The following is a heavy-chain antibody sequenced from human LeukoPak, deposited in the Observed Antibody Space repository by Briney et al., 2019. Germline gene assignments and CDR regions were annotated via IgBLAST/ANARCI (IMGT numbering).Heavy chain of an antibody. Sequence: EWVSVIYSGGNTYYADSVKGRFTISRDNSKNTLYLQMNSLRAEDTAIYYCARDDVASVFDYWGQGTLVTVSS. J-gene: IGHJ4*02. CDR3: ARDDVASVFDY. CDR2: IYSGGNT. V-gene: IGHV3-53*05.